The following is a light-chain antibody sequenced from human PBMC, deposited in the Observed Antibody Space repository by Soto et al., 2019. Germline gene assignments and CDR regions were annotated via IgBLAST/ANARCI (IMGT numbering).Light chain of an antibody. V-gene: IGKV4-1*01. CDR1: QSVLYSSNNKNY. Sequence: DIVMTQSPDSLAVSLGARATINCKSSQSVLYSSNNKNYLAWYQQKPGQPPKLLIYWASTRESGVPDRFSGSGSGTDFTLTISSLQAEDVAVYYCQQYYSTPPKTFGQGTKVAIK. J-gene: IGKJ1*01. CDR2: WAS. CDR3: QQYYSTPPKT.